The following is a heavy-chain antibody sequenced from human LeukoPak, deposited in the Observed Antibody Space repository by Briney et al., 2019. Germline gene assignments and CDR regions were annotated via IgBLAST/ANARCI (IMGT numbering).Heavy chain of an antibody. D-gene: IGHD6-19*01. J-gene: IGHJ6*03. CDR2: IQNSGST. CDR3: ASLAVPFGWYGGSYYWYMDV. V-gene: IGHV4-59*01. Sequence: SETLSLTCTVTGGSISSDYWSWIRQSPQRGLEFIGYIQNSGSTEYNPSLKSRVTISVDTSKNQFSLKLKPVTAADTAVYYCASLAVPFGWYGGSYYWYMDVWGKGTTVTVSS. CDR1: GGSISSDY.